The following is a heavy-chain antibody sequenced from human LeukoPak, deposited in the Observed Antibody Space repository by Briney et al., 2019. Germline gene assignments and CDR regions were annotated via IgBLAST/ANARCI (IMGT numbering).Heavy chain of an antibody. V-gene: IGHV4-39*07. Sequence: SETLSLTCTVSGGSISSSSYYWGWIRQPPGKGLEWIRSIYYSGSTYFNPSLKSRVTISVDTSKNQLSLKLSSVTAADTAVYYCARLYDDFWSGYYIDYWGQGTLVSVSS. J-gene: IGHJ4*02. CDR3: ARLYDDFWSGYYIDY. CDR2: IYYSGST. D-gene: IGHD3-3*01. CDR1: GGSISSSSYY.